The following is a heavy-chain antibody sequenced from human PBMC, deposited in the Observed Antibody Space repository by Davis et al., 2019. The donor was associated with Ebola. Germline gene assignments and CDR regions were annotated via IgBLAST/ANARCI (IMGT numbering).Heavy chain of an antibody. V-gene: IGHV4-30-2*01. J-gene: IGHJ6*02. Sequence: PSETLSLTCAVSGGSISSGGYSWSWIRQPPGKGLEWIGYIYEGVTTYYSPSLKSRVTISLDRSKNQFSLKLTSVTAADTAVYYCARADYGMDVWGQGTTVTVSS. CDR2: IYEGVTT. CDR3: ARADYGMDV. CDR1: GGSISSGGYS.